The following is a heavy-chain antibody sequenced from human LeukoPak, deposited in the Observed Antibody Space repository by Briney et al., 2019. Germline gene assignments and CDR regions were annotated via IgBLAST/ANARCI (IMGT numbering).Heavy chain of an antibody. V-gene: IGHV4-4*02. Sequence: SGTLSLTCAVSGGSISSSNWWSWVRQPPGKGLEWIGEINHSGSTNYNPSLKSRVTISVDTSKNQFSLKLSSVTAADTAVYYCARGRRYYDSSGYYWVLFDYWGQGTLVTVSS. D-gene: IGHD3-22*01. CDR1: GGSISSSNW. CDR2: INHSGST. J-gene: IGHJ4*02. CDR3: ARGRRYYDSSGYYWVLFDY.